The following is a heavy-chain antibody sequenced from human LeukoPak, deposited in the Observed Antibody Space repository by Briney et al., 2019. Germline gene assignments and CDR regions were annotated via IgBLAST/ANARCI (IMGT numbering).Heavy chain of an antibody. Sequence: SETLSLTCTVSGDSISSYYWSWIRQPPGKGLEWIGYIYYSGSTNYNPSLKSRVTISLDMSKNQVSLTLSSVTAADTAVYYCARPAERGYSYGLDFWGQGTMVTVSS. CDR1: GDSISSYY. CDR3: ARPAERGYSYGLDF. V-gene: IGHV4-59*01. CDR2: IYYSGST. D-gene: IGHD5-18*01. J-gene: IGHJ3*01.